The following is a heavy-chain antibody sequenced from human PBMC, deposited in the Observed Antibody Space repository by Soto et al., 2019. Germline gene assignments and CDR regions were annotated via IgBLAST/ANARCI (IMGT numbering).Heavy chain of an antibody. J-gene: IGHJ4*02. V-gene: IGHV4-34*01. Sequence: QVQLQQWGAGLLKPSETLSLTCAVYGGSFSGYYWSWIRQPPGKGLEWIGEINHSGSTNYNPSLKRLVTISVDTSKNQFSLKLSSVTAADTAVYYCAIVLSMVRGVSTKDYWGQGTLVTVSS. CDR3: AIVLSMVRGVSTKDY. CDR1: GGSFSGYY. D-gene: IGHD3-10*01. CDR2: INHSGST.